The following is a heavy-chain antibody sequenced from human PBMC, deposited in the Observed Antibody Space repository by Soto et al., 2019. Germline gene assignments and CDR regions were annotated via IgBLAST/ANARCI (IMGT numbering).Heavy chain of an antibody. CDR1: GFIFDDYA. CDR2: INWNSGTR. V-gene: IGHV3-9*01. Sequence: EVQMVESGGGLVEPGRSLRLSCAASGFIFDDYALHWVRQALGKGLEWVSGINWNSGTRGYADSVKGRFTISRDNAKNSLYLQMNSLRAEDTAFYYCAKGYTSGWVDGMDVWGQGTTVTVSS. J-gene: IGHJ6*02. CDR3: AKGYTSGWVDGMDV. D-gene: IGHD6-19*01.